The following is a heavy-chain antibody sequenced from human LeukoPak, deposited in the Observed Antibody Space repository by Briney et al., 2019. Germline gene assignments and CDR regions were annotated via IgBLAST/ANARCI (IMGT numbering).Heavy chain of an antibody. CDR3: ARQKYSGSYEYYFDY. V-gene: IGHV5-51*01. D-gene: IGHD1-26*01. J-gene: IGHJ4*02. Sequence: GESLKISCKGSGYSFTSYWIGWVRQMPGKGLEWMGIIYPGDSDTRYSPSFQGQVTISADKSISTAYLQWSSLKASDTAMYYCARQKYSGSYEYYFDYWGQGTLVTVSS. CDR2: IYPGDSDT. CDR1: GYSFTSYW.